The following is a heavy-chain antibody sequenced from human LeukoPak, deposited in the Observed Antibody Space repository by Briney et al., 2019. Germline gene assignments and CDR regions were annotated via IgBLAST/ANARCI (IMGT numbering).Heavy chain of an antibody. J-gene: IGHJ4*02. CDR1: GGSISSYY. CDR3: ARGSYDSSGYRALDFDY. D-gene: IGHD3-22*01. Sequence: PSETLSLTCTVSGGSISSYYWSWIRQPPGKGLEWIGYISYSGITNYNPSLKSRVTISVDTSKNQFSLKLSSVTAADTAVYYCARGSYDSSGYRALDFDYWGQGTLVTVSS. CDR2: ISYSGIT. V-gene: IGHV4-59*01.